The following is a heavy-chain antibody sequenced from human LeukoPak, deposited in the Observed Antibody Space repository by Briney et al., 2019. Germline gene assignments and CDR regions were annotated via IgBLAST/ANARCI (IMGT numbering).Heavy chain of an antibody. CDR2: IYYSGST. D-gene: IGHD3-10*01. Sequence: PSETLSLTCTVSGGSINSYYWSWIRQPPGKGLEWIGYIYYSGSTNYNPSLKSRVTISVDTSKNQFSLKLSSVTAADTAVYYCARSMVRGVRPWYFDLWGRGTLVTVSS. J-gene: IGHJ2*01. V-gene: IGHV4-59*01. CDR1: GGSINSYY. CDR3: ARSMVRGVRPWYFDL.